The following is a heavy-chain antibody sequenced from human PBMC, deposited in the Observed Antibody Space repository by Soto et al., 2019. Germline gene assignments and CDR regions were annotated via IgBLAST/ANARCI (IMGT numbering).Heavy chain of an antibody. CDR1: GYTFTSYG. J-gene: IGHJ3*02. CDR2: ISAYNGNT. D-gene: IGHD4-17*01. Sequence: ASVKVSCKASGYTFTSYGISWVRQAPGQGLEWMGWISAYNGNTNYAQKLQGRVTMTTDTSTSTAYMELRSLRSDDTAVYYCDSGDYGDYQGVGAFDIWGQGTMVTVSS. CDR3: DSGDYGDYQGVGAFDI. V-gene: IGHV1-18*01.